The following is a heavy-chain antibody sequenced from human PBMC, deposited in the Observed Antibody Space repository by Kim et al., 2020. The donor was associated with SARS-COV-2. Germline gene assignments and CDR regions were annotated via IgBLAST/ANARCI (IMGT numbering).Heavy chain of an antibody. CDR2: ISSSSSYI. D-gene: IGHD3-22*01. J-gene: IGHJ6*02. CDR3: ARDGGDGSGYYPSYYYYGMDV. Sequence: GSLRLSCAASGFTFSSYSMNWVRQAPGKGLEWVSSISSSSSYIYYADSVKGRFTISRDNAKNSLYLQMNSLRAEDTAVYYCARDGGDGSGYYPSYYYYGMDVWGQGTTVTVSS. CDR1: GFTFSSYS. V-gene: IGHV3-21*01.